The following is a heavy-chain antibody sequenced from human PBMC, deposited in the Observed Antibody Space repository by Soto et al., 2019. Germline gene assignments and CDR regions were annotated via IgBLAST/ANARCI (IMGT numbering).Heavy chain of an antibody. CDR1: GGSISSGGYS. Sequence: PSETLSLTCTFSGGSISSGGYSWSWIRQPPGKGLEWIGYIYHTGSTYYNPSLKSRVTISVDRSKNQFSLKLSSVTAADTAVYYCAGIYDNSGPPDYWGQGTLVTVSS. CDR2: IYHTGST. CDR3: AGIYDNSGPPDY. V-gene: IGHV4-30-2*01. D-gene: IGHD3-22*01. J-gene: IGHJ4*02.